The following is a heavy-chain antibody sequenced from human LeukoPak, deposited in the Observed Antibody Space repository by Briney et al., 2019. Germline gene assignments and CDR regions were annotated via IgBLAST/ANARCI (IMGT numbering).Heavy chain of an antibody. CDR1: GGSFSTYA. V-gene: IGHV1-69*04. CDR3: ARGRGSRTGYNGDYLDD. Sequence: KVFCKASGGSFSTYAINWLRQAPGQGLEWMGRITPILGLVNYAQKFQGRVTITADKSTSTGYMDVAGLRNDDTAVYYCARGRGSRTGYNGDYLDDWGQGTLVTVSS. D-gene: IGHD5-18*01. CDR2: ITPILGLV. J-gene: IGHJ4*02.